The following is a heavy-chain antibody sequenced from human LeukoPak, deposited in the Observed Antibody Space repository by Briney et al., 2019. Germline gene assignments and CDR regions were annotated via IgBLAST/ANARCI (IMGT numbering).Heavy chain of an antibody. CDR1: GFTFSSYW. CDR3: ARGSDYYGSGSYEGGGAFDI. J-gene: IGHJ3*02. D-gene: IGHD3-10*01. CDR2: IKQDGSEK. Sequence: PGGSLRLSCAASGFTFSSYWMSWVRQAPGKGLEWVANIKQDGSEKYYVDSVKGRFTISRDNAKNSLYLQMNSLRAEDTAVYYCARGSDYYGSGSYEGGGAFDIWGQGTMVTVSS. V-gene: IGHV3-7*01.